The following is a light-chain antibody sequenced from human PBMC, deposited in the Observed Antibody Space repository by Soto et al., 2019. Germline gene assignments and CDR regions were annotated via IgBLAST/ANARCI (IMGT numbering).Light chain of an antibody. J-gene: IGKJ1*01. CDR3: QQYGSSPWT. V-gene: IGKV3-20*01. CDR2: GAS. CDR1: QSVSSSY. Sequence: EIVLTQSPGTLSLSPGEIATLSCRASQSVSSSYLAWYQQKPGQAPRLLIYGASSRATGIPDRFSGSGSGTDFTLTISRLEPEDFAVYYCQQYGSSPWTFGQWTKVDI.